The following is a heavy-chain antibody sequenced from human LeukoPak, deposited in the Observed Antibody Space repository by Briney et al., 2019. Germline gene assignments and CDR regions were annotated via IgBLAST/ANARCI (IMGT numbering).Heavy chain of an antibody. Sequence: PSETLSLTCTVSGGSISSSSYYWGWIRQPPGKGLEWIGTIYYSGSTYYNPSLKSRVTISADVSKNQYSLNLSSVTAADTAVYYCAKYDDTSGYLLYFDYWGQGTLVTVSS. J-gene: IGHJ4*02. CDR1: GGSISSSSYY. D-gene: IGHD3-22*01. CDR2: IYYSGST. CDR3: AKYDDTSGYLLYFDY. V-gene: IGHV4-39*01.